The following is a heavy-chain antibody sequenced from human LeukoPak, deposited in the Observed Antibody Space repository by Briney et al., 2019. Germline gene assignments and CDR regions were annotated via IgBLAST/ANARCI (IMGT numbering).Heavy chain of an antibody. CDR1: GASLSDYY. CDR2: IDHRGSA. V-gene: IGHV4-34*01. Sequence: SETLSLSCTVHGASLSDYYWTWIRQSPEKGLECVGAIDHRGSASYNPSLESRVTISLDTSKNQFSLNLASVTAADTAVYYCTSLFSASGTFDSWGQGTLVAVSS. J-gene: IGHJ4*02. D-gene: IGHD3-10*01. CDR3: TSLFSASGTFDS.